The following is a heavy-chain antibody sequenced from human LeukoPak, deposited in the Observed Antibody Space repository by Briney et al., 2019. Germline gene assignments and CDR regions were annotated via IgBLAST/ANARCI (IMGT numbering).Heavy chain of an antibody. D-gene: IGHD6-19*01. J-gene: IGHJ5*02. CDR2: IAYDGSNK. V-gene: IGHV3-30-3*01. Sequence: GGSLRLSCVASGFTFSKYDVHWVRQAPGKGLEWVAVIAYDGSNKIYADSVKGRFTISRDNSKNTLYLQMNSLRAEDTAVYYCARAAAETGAFRDNWFDPWGQGTLVTVSS. CDR3: ARAAAETGAFRDNWFDP. CDR1: GFTFSKYD.